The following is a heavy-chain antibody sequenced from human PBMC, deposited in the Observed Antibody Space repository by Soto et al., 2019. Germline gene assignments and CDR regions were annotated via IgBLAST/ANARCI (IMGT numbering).Heavy chain of an antibody. J-gene: IGHJ6*02. V-gene: IGHV1-69*01. D-gene: IGHD6-13*01. CDR2: IIPIFGTA. CDR1: GGTFSSYA. Sequence: QVQLVQSGAEVKKPGSSVKVSCKASGGTFSSYAISWVRQAPGQGLEWMGGIIPIFGTANYAQKFQGRATIPADESTGTAYMELSSLRSEDTAVYYCTLSSWVYGYYYYGMDVWGQGTTVTVSS. CDR3: TLSSWVYGYYYYGMDV.